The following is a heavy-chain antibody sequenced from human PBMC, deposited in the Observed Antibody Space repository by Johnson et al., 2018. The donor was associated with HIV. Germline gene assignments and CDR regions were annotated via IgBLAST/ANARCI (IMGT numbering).Heavy chain of an antibody. D-gene: IGHD4-23*01. CDR3: ARRTVVTPGAFDI. CDR2: ISGSAGIT. J-gene: IGHJ3*02. CDR1: GFTVSSNY. V-gene: IGHV3-11*04. Sequence: QVQLVESGGGLIQPGGSLRLSCAASGFTVSSNYMSWVRQAPGKGLEWVSAISGSAGITYYADSVKGRFTISRDNAKNSLYLQMNSLRAEDTAVYYCARRTVVTPGAFDIWGQGTMVTVSS.